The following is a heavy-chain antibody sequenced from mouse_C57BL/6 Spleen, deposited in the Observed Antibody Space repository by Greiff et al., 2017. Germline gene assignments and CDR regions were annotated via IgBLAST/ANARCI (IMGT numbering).Heavy chain of an antibody. J-gene: IGHJ1*03. CDR1: GYTFTSYW. Sequence: VKLQQPGAELVKPGASVKLSCKASGYTFTSYWMHWVKQRPGRGLEWIGRIDPNSGGTKYNEKFKSKATLTVDKPSSTAYMQLSSLTSEDSAVYYCADYDGSSYEGYFDVWGTGTTVTVSS. CDR2: IDPNSGGT. V-gene: IGHV1-72*01. CDR3: ADYDGSSYEGYFDV. D-gene: IGHD1-1*01.